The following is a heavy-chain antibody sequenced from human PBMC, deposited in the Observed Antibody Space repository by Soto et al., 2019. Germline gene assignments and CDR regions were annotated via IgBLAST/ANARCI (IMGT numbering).Heavy chain of an antibody. D-gene: IGHD5-18*01. V-gene: IGHV4-31*11. J-gene: IGHJ4*02. CDR1: GGSMWSGVYY. Sequence: PSCSLALTCAVSGGSMWSGVYYGRWIRQHPGKGLEWSGYIYYSGSTYYNPSLKSRVTISVDTSKNQFSLKLSSVTAADTALYYCARGFYVDTAMVDDYWGQGTLVTVSS. CDR3: ARGFYVDTAMVDDY. CDR2: IYYSGST.